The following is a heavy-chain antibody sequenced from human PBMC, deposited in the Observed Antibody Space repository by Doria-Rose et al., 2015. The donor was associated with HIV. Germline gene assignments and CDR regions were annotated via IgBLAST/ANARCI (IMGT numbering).Heavy chain of an antibody. Sequence: SGPVLVKPTETLTLTCTVSGVSLSSPGMGVSWIRQPPGKALEWPANIFSDDERSYKTSLKSRLTISMGTSKSQVVLTMTDMDPVDTATYYCARIRSSRWYHKYYFDFWGQGTLVIVSA. CDR1: GVSLSSPGMG. CDR3: ARIRSSRWYHKYYFDF. D-gene: IGHD6-13*01. J-gene: IGHJ4*02. V-gene: IGHV2-26*01. CDR2: IFSDDER.